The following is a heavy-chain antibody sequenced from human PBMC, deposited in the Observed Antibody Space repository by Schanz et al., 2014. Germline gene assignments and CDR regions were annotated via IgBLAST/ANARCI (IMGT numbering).Heavy chain of an antibody. J-gene: IGHJ4*02. CDR3: ARAAGPVDY. CDR1: GGSISSGGYT. CDR2: IYYSGST. V-gene: IGHV4-30-4*07. Sequence: QVQLQESGPGLVKPSQTLSLTCAVSGGSISSGGYTWSWIRQPLGKGLEWIGYIYYSGSTYYNPSLKGRVTISVDPSKTQFPLMLGSVTAADTAVYYCARAAGPVDYWGQGTLVTVSS. D-gene: IGHD6-13*01.